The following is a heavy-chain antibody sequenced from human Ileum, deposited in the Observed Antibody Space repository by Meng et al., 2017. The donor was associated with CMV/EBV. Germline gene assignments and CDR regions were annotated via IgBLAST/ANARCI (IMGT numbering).Heavy chain of an antibody. CDR1: GYTFFDYG. Sequence: QVQLVQSGSELKEPGASVKVSCKTSGYTFFDYGINWVRQAPGQRLEWMGWINVYSGNPTYAQDFTGRFVFSLDTSVSTAYLQINSLRAEDTAVYYCTRGAGEHTAKFDYWGQGTLATVSS. CDR3: TRGAGEHTAKFDY. J-gene: IGHJ4*02. CDR2: INVYSGNP. D-gene: IGHD5-18*01. V-gene: IGHV7-4-1*02.